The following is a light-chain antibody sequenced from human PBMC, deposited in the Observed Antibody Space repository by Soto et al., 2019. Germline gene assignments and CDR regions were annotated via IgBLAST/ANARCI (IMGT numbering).Light chain of an antibody. CDR3: QQYGSSGT. CDR2: GAS. CDR1: QSVRSN. V-gene: IGKV3-15*01. J-gene: IGKJ1*01. Sequence: EILMTQSPATLSVSPGERATVSCRASQSVRSNLAWYQQKPGQAPRPLIYGASTRATGIPASFSGSASGTDFPLTISRLAPEDSAVYYCQQYGSSGTFGHGTKVDIK.